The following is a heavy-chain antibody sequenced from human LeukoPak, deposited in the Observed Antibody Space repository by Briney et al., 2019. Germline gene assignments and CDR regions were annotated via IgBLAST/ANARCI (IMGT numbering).Heavy chain of an antibody. V-gene: IGHV4-34*01. J-gene: IGHJ5*02. CDR3: ARLLEWLYRNWFDP. Sequence: SETLSLTCAVYGGSFSGYYWSWIRQPPGKGLEWIGEINHSGSANYNPSLKSRVTISVDTSKNQFSLKLSSVTAADTAVYYCARLLEWLYRNWFDPWGQGTLVTVSS. D-gene: IGHD3-3*01. CDR2: INHSGSA. CDR1: GGSFSGYY.